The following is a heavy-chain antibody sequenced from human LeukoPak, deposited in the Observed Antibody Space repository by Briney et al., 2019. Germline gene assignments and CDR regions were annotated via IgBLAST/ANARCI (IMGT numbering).Heavy chain of an antibody. CDR1: GGSISNYY. J-gene: IGHJ3*02. D-gene: IGHD3-22*01. V-gene: IGHV4-59*01. CDR2: IYYSGST. Sequence: SETLSLTCTVSGGSISNYYWSWIRQPPGKGLEWIGYIYYSGSTNYNPSLKSRVTISVDTSKNQFLLKLSSVTPADTAVYYCAAGSSGYTDAFDIWGQGTMVTVSS. CDR3: AAGSSGYTDAFDI.